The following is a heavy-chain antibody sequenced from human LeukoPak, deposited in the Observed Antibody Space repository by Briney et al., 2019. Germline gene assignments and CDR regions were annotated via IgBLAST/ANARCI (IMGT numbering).Heavy chain of an antibody. J-gene: IGHJ5*02. CDR2: INPSGGST. CDR3: ARVGIAAAGTRWFDP. Sequence: PSVKVSCKASGYTFTSYYMHWVRQAPGQGLEWMGIINPSGGSTSYAQKFQGRVTMTRDTSTSTVYMELSSLRSEDTAVYYCARVGIAAAGTRWFDPWGRGTLVTVSS. CDR1: GYTFTSYY. V-gene: IGHV1-46*01. D-gene: IGHD6-13*01.